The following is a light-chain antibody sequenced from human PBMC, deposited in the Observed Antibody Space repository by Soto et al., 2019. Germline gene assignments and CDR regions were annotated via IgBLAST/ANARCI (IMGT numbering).Light chain of an antibody. CDR1: QSVLYSSNNKNY. CDR3: QQYGSSGT. V-gene: IGKV4-1*01. CDR2: WAS. Sequence: DIVMTQSPDSLAVSLGERATFNCKSSQSVLYSSNNKNYLAWYQQKPGQPPKVLIYWASTRESGVPDRFSGSGSGTDFTLTISRLEPEDFAVYYCQQYGSSGTFGQGTKVDIK. J-gene: IGKJ1*01.